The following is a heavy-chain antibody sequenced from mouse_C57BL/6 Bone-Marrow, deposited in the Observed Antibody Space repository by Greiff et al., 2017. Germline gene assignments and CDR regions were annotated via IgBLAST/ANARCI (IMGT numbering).Heavy chain of an antibody. V-gene: IGHV5-4*01. J-gene: IGHJ2*01. CDR3: ATRCYGSFDY. Sequence: DVQLVESGGGLVKPGESLRLSCAASGFTFSSYAMSWVRHTPETRLEWVATISDGGSDTYYPNNVKGRFTSSRDNAKNNLYLQMSHLKSEDTAMYYCATRCYGSFDYWGRGTTLSVSS. D-gene: IGHD1-1*01. CDR2: ISDGGSDT. CDR1: GFTFSSYA.